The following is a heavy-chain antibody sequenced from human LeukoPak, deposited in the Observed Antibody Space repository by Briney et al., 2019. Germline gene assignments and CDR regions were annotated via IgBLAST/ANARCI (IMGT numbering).Heavy chain of an antibody. CDR1: GFTFDDYA. CDR3: AKGIVRHYYAVDV. D-gene: IGHD1-26*01. Sequence: GRSLRLTCAASGFTFDDYAMHWVRQAPGKGLEWVSGISWNSAKIAYADSVKGRFTISRDNAKNSLYLQMDSLRADDTALYYCAKGIVRHYYAVDVWGQGTTVTVSS. V-gene: IGHV3-9*01. J-gene: IGHJ6*02. CDR2: ISWNSAKI.